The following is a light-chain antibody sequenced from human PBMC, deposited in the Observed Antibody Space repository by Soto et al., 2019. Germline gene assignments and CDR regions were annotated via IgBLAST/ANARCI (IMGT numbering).Light chain of an antibody. CDR3: QSYDSSQSGWV. V-gene: IGLV1-40*01. J-gene: IGLJ3*02. CDR2: GNT. CDR1: TFD. Sequence: QSVLTQPPSVSGAPGQPVTISCTGATFDVHWYQQFPGAAPIVLIYGNTNRPSGVPDRFAGSKSGTSASLAIAGLQAEDEGDYYCQSYDSSQSGWVFGGGTKVTVL.